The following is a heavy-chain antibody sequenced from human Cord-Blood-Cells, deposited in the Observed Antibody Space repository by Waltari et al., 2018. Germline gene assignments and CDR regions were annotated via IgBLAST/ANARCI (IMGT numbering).Heavy chain of an antibody. CDR1: GVSISSSSSY. CDR3: ARQGYSSSHEYFQH. J-gene: IGHJ1*01. CDR2: SYYSGST. Sequence: QLQLQESGPGLVKPSETLSLTCTVSGVSISSSSSYCGWIRQPPGKGLEWIGSSYYSGSTYYNPSLKSRVTISVDTSKNQFSRKRSSVTAADTAVYYCARQGYSSSHEYFQHWGQGTLVTVSS. D-gene: IGHD6-13*01. V-gene: IGHV4-39*07.